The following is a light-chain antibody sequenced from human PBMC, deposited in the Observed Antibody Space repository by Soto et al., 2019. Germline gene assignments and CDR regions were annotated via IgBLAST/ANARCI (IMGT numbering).Light chain of an antibody. CDR1: QSVSSSY. V-gene: IGKV3-20*01. CDR3: QQSGSSPWT. CDR2: GAS. J-gene: IGKJ1*01. Sequence: IVLTQSPGTLSLSSGERATLSCSASQSVSSSYLAWYQQKPGQAPRLLIYGASSRATGIPDRFSGSGSGTDFTLTIGSLEPEDFAVYYCQQSGSSPWTFGQGTKVDI.